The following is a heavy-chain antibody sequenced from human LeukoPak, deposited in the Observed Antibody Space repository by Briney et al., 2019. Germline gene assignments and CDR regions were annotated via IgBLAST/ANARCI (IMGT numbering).Heavy chain of an antibody. J-gene: IGHJ5*02. CDR3: ARPHGDYYNWFDP. Sequence: ASVMLSCKASGYTFTGYYIHWVRQAPGQGLEWMGWINPKSGDTNYAQKFQDRVTLTRDTSISTAYMELTDLRSDDTAVYYCARPHGDYYNWFDPWGQGTLVTVSS. CDR2: INPKSGDT. D-gene: IGHD4-17*01. CDR1: GYTFTGYY. V-gene: IGHV1-2*02.